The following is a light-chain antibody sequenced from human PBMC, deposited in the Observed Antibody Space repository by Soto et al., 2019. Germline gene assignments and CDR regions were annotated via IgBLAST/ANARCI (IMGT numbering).Light chain of an antibody. CDR2: DAS. CDR1: QSVGSS. CDR3: QQYYQWPSYT. V-gene: IGKV3-15*01. Sequence: EVVITQAPPNLSASQGERAIFSCRASQSVGSSIAWYQQKPGQSPRLLVYDASTRATAIPARFSGSGSGTEFTLTINTLQPEDFAVYYCQQYYQWPSYTFGQGTKVDIK. J-gene: IGKJ2*01.